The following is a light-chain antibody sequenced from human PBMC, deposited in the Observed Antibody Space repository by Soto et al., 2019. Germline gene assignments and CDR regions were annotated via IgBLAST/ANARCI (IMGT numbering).Light chain of an antibody. CDR3: SSYSTRSTVV. Sequence: QSALTQPASVSGSPGQSLTISCTGTSSDVGGYNYVSWYQQYPGKAPKLVMYDVSDRPSGISNRFSGSNFGNTASLIISGLQAEDEADYYCSSYSTRSTVVFGGGTKLTVL. J-gene: IGLJ2*01. V-gene: IGLV2-14*01. CDR2: DVS. CDR1: SSDVGGYNY.